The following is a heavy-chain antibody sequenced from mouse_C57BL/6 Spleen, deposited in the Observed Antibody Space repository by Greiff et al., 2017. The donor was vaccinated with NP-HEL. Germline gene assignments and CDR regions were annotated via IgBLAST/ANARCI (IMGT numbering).Heavy chain of an antibody. CDR2: IDPSDSYT. J-gene: IGHJ2*01. D-gene: IGHD3-2*02. CDR1: GYTFTSYW. V-gene: IGHV1-50*01. Sequence: VQLQQPGAELVKPGASVKLSCKASGYTFTSYWMQWVKQRPGQGLEWIGEIDPSDSYTNYNQKFKGKATLTVDTSSSTAYMQLSSLTSEDSAVYYCARDSSGYHYWGQGTTLTVSS. CDR3: ARDSSGYHY.